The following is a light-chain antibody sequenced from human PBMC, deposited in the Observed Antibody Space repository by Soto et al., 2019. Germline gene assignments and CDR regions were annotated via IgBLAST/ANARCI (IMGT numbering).Light chain of an antibody. V-gene: IGKV1-5*01. Sequence: DIQMTQSPSTLPASVGDRVTISCRASQTVERWLAWYQQKPGKAPKLLISDVSSLERGVPSRFSGSGSATEFTLTISGLQSEDFATYYCQQYYSYPRTFGQGTKLEIK. J-gene: IGKJ2*01. CDR3: QQYYSYPRT. CDR1: QTVERW. CDR2: DVS.